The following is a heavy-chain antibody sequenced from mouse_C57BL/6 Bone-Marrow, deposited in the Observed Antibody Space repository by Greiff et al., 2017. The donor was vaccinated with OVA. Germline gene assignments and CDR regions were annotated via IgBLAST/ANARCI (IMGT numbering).Heavy chain of an antibody. V-gene: IGHV5-9-1*02. CDR2: ISSGGDYI. CDR1: GFTFSSYA. Sequence: EVKVVESGEGLVKPGGSLKLSCAASGFTFSSYAMSWVRQTPEKRLEWVAYISSGGDYIYYADTVKGRFTISRDNARNTLYLQMSSLKSEDTAMYYCTRDSGYRTMDYWGQGTSVTVSS. J-gene: IGHJ4*01. CDR3: TRDSGYRTMDY. D-gene: IGHD2-2*01.